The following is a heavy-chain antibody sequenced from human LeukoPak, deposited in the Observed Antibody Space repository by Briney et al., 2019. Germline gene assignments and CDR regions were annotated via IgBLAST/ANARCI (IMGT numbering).Heavy chain of an antibody. J-gene: IGHJ4*02. Sequence: SETLSLTCTVSGASLSDGAYYWRWIRQHPGKGLEWIGYIHYSGTTYYNPSLKSRVTISVDTSKNQFSLKLSSVTAADTAVYYCYGSGYWGQGTLVTVSS. V-gene: IGHV4-31*03. CDR1: GASLSDGAYY. D-gene: IGHD4-17*01. CDR3: YGSGY. CDR2: IHYSGTT.